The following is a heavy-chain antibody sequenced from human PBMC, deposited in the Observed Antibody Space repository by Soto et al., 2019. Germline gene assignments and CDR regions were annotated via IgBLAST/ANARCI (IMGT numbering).Heavy chain of an antibody. CDR3: ARGKTGTTFWHAFDI. CDR1: GFTFSSYA. Sequence: GGSLRLSCAASGFTFSSYAMHWVRQAPGKGLEWVAVISYDGSNKYYADSVKGRFTISRDNSKNTLYLQMNSLRAEDTAVYYCARGKTGTTFWHAFDIWGQGXMVTV. J-gene: IGHJ3*02. CDR2: ISYDGSNK. D-gene: IGHD1-7*01. V-gene: IGHV3-30-3*01.